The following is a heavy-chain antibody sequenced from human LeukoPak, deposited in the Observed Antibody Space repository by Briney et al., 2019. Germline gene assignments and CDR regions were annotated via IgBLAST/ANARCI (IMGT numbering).Heavy chain of an antibody. D-gene: IGHD2-2*01. CDR1: GGSFSGYY. Sequence: SETLSLTCAVYGGSFSGYYWSWIRQPPGKGLEWIGEINHSGSTNYNPSLKSRVTISVDTSKNQFSLKLSSVTAADTAVYYCARRYCSSTSCDDDAFDIWGQGTMVTVSS. V-gene: IGHV4-34*01. J-gene: IGHJ3*02. CDR3: ARRYCSSTSCDDDAFDI. CDR2: INHSGST.